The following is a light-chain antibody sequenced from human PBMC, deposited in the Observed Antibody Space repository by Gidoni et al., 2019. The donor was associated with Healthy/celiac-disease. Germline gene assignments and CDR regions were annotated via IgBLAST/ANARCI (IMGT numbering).Light chain of an antibody. J-gene: IGKJ5*01. V-gene: IGKV1-39*01. CDR2: AAS. Sequence: DIQMTQSPSSLSASVGDRVTITCRASQSIISYLNWYQPKPGKAPKLLTYAASSLQSGVPSRFSGSGSGTDFTLPISSLQPEDFATYYCQQSYSTPITFGQGTRLEIK. CDR3: QQSYSTPIT. CDR1: QSIISY.